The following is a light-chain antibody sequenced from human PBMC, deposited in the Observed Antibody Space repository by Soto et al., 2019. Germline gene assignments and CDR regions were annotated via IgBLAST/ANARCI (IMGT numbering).Light chain of an antibody. V-gene: IGKV1-5*01. Sequence: DIQMTQSPSTLSASVGDRVTITCRASQTISSWLAWYQQKPGKAPKXLIYAASTLQSGVPSRFRVSRSGTDLTITISRLQPEDGETDEGLLEFSYFWAFCQGTKVDIK. CDR3: LLEFSYFWA. CDR1: QTISSW. CDR2: AAS. J-gene: IGKJ1*01.